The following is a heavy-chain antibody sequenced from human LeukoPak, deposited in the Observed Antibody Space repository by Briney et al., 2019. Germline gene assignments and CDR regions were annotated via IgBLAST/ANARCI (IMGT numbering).Heavy chain of an antibody. CDR1: GYTFISYG. CDR3: ARAVRGYSYAYLPY. Sequence: GASVKVSCKASGYTFISYGISWVRQAPGQGLEWMGWISAYDGNTDYAQNLQGRVTMTTDTSTSTAYMELRSPRSDDTAVYYCARAVRGYSYAYLPYWGQGTLVTVSS. J-gene: IGHJ4*02. D-gene: IGHD5-18*01. CDR2: ISAYDGNT. V-gene: IGHV1-18*01.